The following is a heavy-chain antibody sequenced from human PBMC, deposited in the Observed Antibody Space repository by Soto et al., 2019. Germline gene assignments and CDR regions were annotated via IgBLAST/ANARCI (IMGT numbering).Heavy chain of an antibody. D-gene: IGHD1-26*01. V-gene: IGHV3-30*03. CDR3: ARRNLSFDFAS. CDR2: ISGDGINT. CDR1: GFNFGFFG. Sequence: GGSLRLSCAASGFNFGFFGMDWVRQAPGKGLEWVAFISGDGINTQYADSVRGRFTLSRDYSRKTMYLQMDSLRDEDTALYYCARRNLSFDFASWGLGTLVTVSS. J-gene: IGHJ4*02.